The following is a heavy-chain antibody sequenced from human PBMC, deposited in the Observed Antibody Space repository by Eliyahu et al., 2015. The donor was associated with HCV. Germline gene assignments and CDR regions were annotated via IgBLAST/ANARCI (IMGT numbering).Heavy chain of an antibody. V-gene: IGHV4-34*01. Sequence: QVQLQQWGAGLLKPSETLSLTCAVYGGSFSGYYWXWIRQPPGKGLEWIGEXNHSGSTNYXPSLKSRVTISVDTSKNQFSLKLSSVTAADTAVYYCARGSNYYGSGSYYTGHNWFDPWGQGTLVTVSS. CDR1: GGSFSGYY. CDR2: XNHSGST. D-gene: IGHD3-10*01. CDR3: ARGSNYYGSGSYYTGHNWFDP. J-gene: IGHJ5*02.